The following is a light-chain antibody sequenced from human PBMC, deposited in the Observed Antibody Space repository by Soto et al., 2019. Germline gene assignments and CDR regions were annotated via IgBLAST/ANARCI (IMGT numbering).Light chain of an antibody. CDR2: GAS. CDR1: QSINSW. CDR3: QQYSSSSPT. Sequence: DIQMTQSPSTLSASVGDRVTITCRASQSINSWLAWYQQKPGKAHQILIYGASSLESGVPSKFSGRGSVTEFTLTIDSLQPDDLATYYCQQYSSSSPTFGQGTKLDIK. J-gene: IGKJ2*01. V-gene: IGKV1-5*01.